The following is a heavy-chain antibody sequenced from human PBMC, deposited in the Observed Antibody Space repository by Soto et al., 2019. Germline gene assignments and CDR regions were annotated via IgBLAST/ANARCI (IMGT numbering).Heavy chain of an antibody. Sequence: EVQLVETGGDSIQSGGSLRLSCAASGFAVSSSYMMWVRQAPGKGLECISVTYTGGSTHYADSVKGRFTVSRDDSRNTLYLQMNSLRAEDTAVYYCARDPPITSDYAMDVWGQGTTVIVSS. CDR2: TYTGGST. J-gene: IGHJ6*02. CDR3: ARDPPITSDYAMDV. V-gene: IGHV3-53*02. D-gene: IGHD1-20*01. CDR1: GFAVSSSY.